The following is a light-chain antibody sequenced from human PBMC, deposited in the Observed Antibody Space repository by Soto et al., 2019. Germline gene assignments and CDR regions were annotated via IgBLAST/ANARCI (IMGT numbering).Light chain of an antibody. J-gene: IGKJ5*01. V-gene: IGKV3D-15*01. CDR2: GAS. CDR3: RQYNKWPAEIT. CDR1: QSVRTK. Sequence: EIVLTQSPGTLSLSPWERATLSCRASQSVRTKLAWYQQKPGQAPRLLIYGASSRATGIPARFSGSGSGTEFTLTISSLQSEDSGVYYCRQYNKWPAEITFGQGTRLEIK.